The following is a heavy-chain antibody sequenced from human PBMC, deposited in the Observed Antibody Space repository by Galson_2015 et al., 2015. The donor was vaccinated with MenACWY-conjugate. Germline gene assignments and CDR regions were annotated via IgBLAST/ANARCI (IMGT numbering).Heavy chain of an antibody. V-gene: IGHV3-11*03. J-gene: IGHJ6*02. Sequence: SLRLSCAASGFTFSDYYMSWLRQAPGKGLEWVSYISTSSTYISYADSVKGRFTISRDNAESSLYLQMHSLRADDTAVYYCARKEGRGTGVFHGMDVWGQGTTVTVSS. CDR1: GFTFSDYY. CDR3: ARKEGRGTGVFHGMDV. D-gene: IGHD3-10*01. CDR2: ISTSSTYI.